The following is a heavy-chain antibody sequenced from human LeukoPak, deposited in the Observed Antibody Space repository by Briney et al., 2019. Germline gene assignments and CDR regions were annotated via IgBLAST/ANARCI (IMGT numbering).Heavy chain of an antibody. V-gene: IGHV3-23*01. CDR3: VNVIGLLWFGEFPGGY. Sequence: GGSLRLSCAASGFTFSSYAMSWVRQAPGKGLEWVSAISGSGGSTYYADSVKGRFTISRDNSKNTLYLQMNSLRAEDTAVYYCVNVIGLLWFGEFPGGYWGQGTLVTVSS. CDR2: ISGSGGST. J-gene: IGHJ4*02. CDR1: GFTFSSYA. D-gene: IGHD3-10*01.